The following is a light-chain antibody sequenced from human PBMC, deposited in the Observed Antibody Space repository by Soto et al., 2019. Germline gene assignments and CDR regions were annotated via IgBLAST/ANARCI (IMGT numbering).Light chain of an antibody. V-gene: IGKV1-27*01. CDR3: QKYNSAPRD. J-gene: IGKJ5*01. CDR2: AAS. CDR1: QGISNY. Sequence: DIQMTQSPSSLSASVGDRVTITCRASQGISNYLAWYQQKPGKVPKLLIYAASTLQSGVPSRFSGSGSGTDFPLTISHLQPEDVATYYCQKYNSAPRDFGQGTRLEIK.